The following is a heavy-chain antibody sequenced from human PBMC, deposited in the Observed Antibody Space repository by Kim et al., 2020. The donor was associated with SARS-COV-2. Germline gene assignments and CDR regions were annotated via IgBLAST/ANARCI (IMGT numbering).Heavy chain of an antibody. Sequence: SVTLSLTCTVSGYSISSGYYWGWIRQPPGKGLEWIGSIYHSGSTYYNPSLKSRVTISVDTSKNQFSLKLSSVTAADTAVYYCARGPGYSSSWYRVDYWGQGTLVTVSS. J-gene: IGHJ4*02. CDR1: GYSISSGYY. V-gene: IGHV4-38-2*02. CDR2: IYHSGST. CDR3: ARGPGYSSSWYRVDY. D-gene: IGHD6-13*01.